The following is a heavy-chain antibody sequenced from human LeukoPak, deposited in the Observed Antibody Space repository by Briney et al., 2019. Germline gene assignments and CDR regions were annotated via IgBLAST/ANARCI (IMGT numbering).Heavy chain of an antibody. D-gene: IGHD5-24*01. CDR2: INHSGST. CDR3: ARYRRGRDGYPLANYYFDY. CDR1: GGSFSGYY. V-gene: IGHV4-34*01. J-gene: IGHJ4*02. Sequence: SETLSLTCAVYGGSFSGYYWSWIRQPPGKGLEWIGEINHSGSTNYNPSLKSRVTISVDTSKNQFSLKLSSVTAADTAVYYCARYRRGRDGYPLANYYFDYWGQGTLVTVSS.